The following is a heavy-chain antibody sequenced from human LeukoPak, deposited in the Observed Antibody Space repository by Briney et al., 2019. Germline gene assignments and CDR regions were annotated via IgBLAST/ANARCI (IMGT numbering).Heavy chain of an antibody. CDR1: GYTFTGYY. CDR3: ARDFYWGFGELLYSSDAFDI. J-gene: IGHJ3*02. Sequence: ASVKVSCKASGYTFTGYYMHWVRQAPGQGLEWMGWINPNSGGTNYAQKFQGRVTMTRDTSISTAYMELSRLRSDDTAVYYCARDFYWGFGELLYSSDAFDIWGQGTMVTVSS. CDR2: INPNSGGT. V-gene: IGHV1-2*02. D-gene: IGHD3-10*01.